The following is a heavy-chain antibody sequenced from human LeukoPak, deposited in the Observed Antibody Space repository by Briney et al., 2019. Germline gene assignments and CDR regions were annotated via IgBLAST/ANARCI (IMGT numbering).Heavy chain of an antibody. D-gene: IGHD3-10*01. CDR3: ARGIDGALDY. V-gene: IGHV3-23*01. Sequence: GGSLRLSCAVSGFTFSGYSMIWVRQAPGKGLEWVSEINRGGVNTYYPDSVWGRFTVSRDNSKNTLFLQMTSLRAEDTAIYYCARGIDGALDYWGQGTLVTVSS. CDR2: INRGGVNT. J-gene: IGHJ4*02. CDR1: GFTFSGYS.